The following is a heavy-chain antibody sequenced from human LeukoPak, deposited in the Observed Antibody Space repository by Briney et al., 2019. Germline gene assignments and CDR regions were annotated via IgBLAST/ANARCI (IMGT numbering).Heavy chain of an antibody. CDR3: ARGVRWADTFTGYYLSGFDH. D-gene: IGHD3-9*01. J-gene: IGHJ4*02. CDR1: GGSISTYY. V-gene: IGHV4-59*01. Sequence: PSETLSLTCTVSGGSISTYYWSWIRQPPGKGLEWIGYIYYSGSTNYNPSLKSRVTISIDTSKKQFSLKQSSVTAADTAVYYCARGVRWADTFTGYYLSGFDHWGQGTLVPVSS. CDR2: IYYSGST.